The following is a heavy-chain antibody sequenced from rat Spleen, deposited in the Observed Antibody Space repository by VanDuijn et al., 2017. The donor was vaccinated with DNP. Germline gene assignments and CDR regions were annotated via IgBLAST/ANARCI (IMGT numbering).Heavy chain of an antibody. CDR2: ISYSGST. CDR1: AYSITTNY. Sequence: EVQLQESGPGLVKPSQSLSLTCSVTAYSITTNYWGWIRKFPGNKMEWVGHISYSGSTSYNPSLRSRISITRDTSKNQFFLQLNSASTEDTATYYCVRWNNGLHWGQGVMVTVSS. V-gene: IGHV3-1*01. CDR3: VRWNNGLH. D-gene: IGHD1-10*01. J-gene: IGHJ2*01.